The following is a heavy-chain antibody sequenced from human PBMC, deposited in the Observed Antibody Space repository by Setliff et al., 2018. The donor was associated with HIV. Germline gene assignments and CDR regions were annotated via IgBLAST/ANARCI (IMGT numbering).Heavy chain of an antibody. J-gene: IGHJ4*02. D-gene: IGHD7-27*01. Sequence: ASVKVSCKASGYTFTDYFIHWVRQAPGQGREWMGWISPHNGDKNILQRFRGRVTMTTDTSFSTAYMELSGLRSDDTAMYYCARDEPKNTEAAPGYWGQGTLVTVSS. CDR2: ISPHNGDK. V-gene: IGHV1-2*02. CDR1: GYTFTDYF. CDR3: ARDEPKNTEAAPGY.